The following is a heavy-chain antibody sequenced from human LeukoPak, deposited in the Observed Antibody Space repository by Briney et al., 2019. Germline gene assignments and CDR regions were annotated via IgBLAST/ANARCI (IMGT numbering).Heavy chain of an antibody. V-gene: IGHV2-5*02. J-gene: IGHJ3*02. Sequence: SGPTLLKPTQTLTLTCTFSGFSLSTSGVGVGWIRQPPGKALEWLALIYWDDDKRYSPSLKSRLTITKDTSKNQVVLTMTNMDPVDTATYYCARQGYCSGGSCLADAFDIWGQGTMVTVSS. CDR3: ARQGYCSGGSCLADAFDI. CDR1: GFSLSTSGVG. CDR2: IYWDDDK. D-gene: IGHD2-15*01.